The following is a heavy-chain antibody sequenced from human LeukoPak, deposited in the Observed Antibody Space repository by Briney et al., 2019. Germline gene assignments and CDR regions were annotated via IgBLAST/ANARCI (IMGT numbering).Heavy chain of an antibody. D-gene: IGHD6-13*01. J-gene: IGHJ4*02. CDR1: GYTFTSYD. V-gene: IGHV1-8*01. Sequence: ASVKVSCKASGYTFTSYDINWVRQATGQGLEWMGWTNPNSGNTGYAQKFQGRVTMTRNTSISTAYMELSSLRSEDTAVYYCARGRIAAAGTVDYWGQGTLVTVSS. CDR2: TNPNSGNT. CDR3: ARGRIAAAGTVDY.